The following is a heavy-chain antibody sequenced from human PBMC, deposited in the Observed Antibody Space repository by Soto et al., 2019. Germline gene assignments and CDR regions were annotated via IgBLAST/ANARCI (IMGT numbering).Heavy chain of an antibody. V-gene: IGHV3-30*18. Sequence: PGGSLRLSCAASGFTFSSYFMHWVRQAPGKGLEWVAVISYDGSNKYYADSVKGRFTISRDNSKNTLYLQMNSLRAEDTAVYYCAKDGMVRGVIINPHSRYYYYYGMDVWGQGTTVTVSS. CDR2: ISYDGSNK. D-gene: IGHD3-10*01. J-gene: IGHJ6*02. CDR3: AKDGMVRGVIINPHSRYYYYYGMDV. CDR1: GFTFSSYF.